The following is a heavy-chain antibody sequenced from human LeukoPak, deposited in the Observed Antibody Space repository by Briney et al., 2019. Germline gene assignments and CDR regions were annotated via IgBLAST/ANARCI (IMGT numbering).Heavy chain of an antibody. D-gene: IGHD6-13*01. CDR2: IKQDGSEK. V-gene: IGHV3-7*01. CDR3: ARAIAASQYYFDY. Sequence: GGSLRLSCAASGFTFSSYWMTWVRQAPEKGLEWVANIKQDGSEKYYVDSVKGRFTISRDNAKNPLYLQMNSLRAEDTAVYYCARAIAASQYYFDYWGQGTLVTASS. J-gene: IGHJ4*02. CDR1: GFTFSSYW.